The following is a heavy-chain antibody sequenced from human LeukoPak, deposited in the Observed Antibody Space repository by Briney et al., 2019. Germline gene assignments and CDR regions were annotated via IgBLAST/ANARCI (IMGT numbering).Heavy chain of an antibody. V-gene: IGHV3-48*04. J-gene: IGHJ6*03. CDR3: ARGLNYYYYYMDV. D-gene: IGHD6-19*01. CDR1: GFTFSSYS. Sequence: GGSLRLSCAASGFTFSSYSMNWVRQAPGKGLEWVSYISDSSSIYYADSVKGRFTISRDNANNSLYLQMNSLRAEDTAVYYCARGLNYYYYYMDVWGKGTTVTISS. CDR2: ISDSSSI.